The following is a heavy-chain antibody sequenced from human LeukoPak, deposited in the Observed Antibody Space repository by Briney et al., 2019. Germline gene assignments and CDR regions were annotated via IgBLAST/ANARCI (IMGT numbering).Heavy chain of an antibody. V-gene: IGHV3-53*01. D-gene: IGHD3-3*01. CDR1: GFTVSSNY. J-gene: IGHJ6*02. Sequence: GGSLRLSCAASGFTVSSNYMSWVRQAPGKGLEWVSVIYSGGSTYYADSVKGRFTISRDNSKNTLYLQMNSLRAEDTAVYYCARARGRYYDFWSGYPPVSYYYGMDVWGQGTTVTVSS. CDR2: IYSGGST. CDR3: ARARGRYYDFWSGYPPVSYYYGMDV.